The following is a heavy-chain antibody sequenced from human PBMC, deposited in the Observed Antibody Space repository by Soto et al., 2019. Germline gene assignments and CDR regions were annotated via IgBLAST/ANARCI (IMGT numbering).Heavy chain of an antibody. J-gene: IGHJ4*02. CDR2: IYYSGST. D-gene: IGHD4-17*01. Sequence: SETLSLTCTVSGGSISSSSYYWGWIRQPPGKGLEWIGSIYYSGSTYYNPSLKSRVTISVDTSKNQFSLKLSSVTAADTAVYYCARGEAYGGNSRYYFDYWGQGTLVTVSS. V-gene: IGHV4-39*07. CDR3: ARGEAYGGNSRYYFDY. CDR1: GGSISSSSYY.